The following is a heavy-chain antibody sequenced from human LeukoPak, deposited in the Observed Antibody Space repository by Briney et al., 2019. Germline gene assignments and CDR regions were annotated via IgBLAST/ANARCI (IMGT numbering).Heavy chain of an antibody. Sequence: SETLSLTCTVSGGSISSSSYYWGWIRQPPGKGLEWIGSIYYSGSTYYNPSLKSRVTISVDTSKNQFSLKLSSVTAADTAVYYCASHITPYYYDSSFNIWGQGTMVTVSS. D-gene: IGHD3-22*01. V-gene: IGHV4-39*01. CDR3: ASHITPYYYDSSFNI. CDR2: IYYSGST. CDR1: GGSISSSSYY. J-gene: IGHJ3*02.